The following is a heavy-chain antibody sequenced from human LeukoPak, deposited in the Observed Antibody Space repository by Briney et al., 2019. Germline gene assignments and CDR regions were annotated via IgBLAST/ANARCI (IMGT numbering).Heavy chain of an antibody. D-gene: IGHD4-17*01. CDR1: GGSLSSGSDY. CDR3: ARYVVYGEFLDY. V-gene: IGHV4-39*01. CDR2: VSYSGST. Sequence: SDTLSLTCTVSGGSLSSGSDYWGWIRQAPGTGLEWIGSVSYSGSTYNNPSLKSRVTMSVDTSENQFSLRLSPVTVADTAVYYCARYVVYGEFLDYWGQGTLVSVSS. J-gene: IGHJ4*02.